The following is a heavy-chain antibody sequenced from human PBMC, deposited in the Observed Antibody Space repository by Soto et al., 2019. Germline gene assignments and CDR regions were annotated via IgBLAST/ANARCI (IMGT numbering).Heavy chain of an antibody. CDR1: GGSVSSGSYY. Sequence: SETLSLTCTVSGGSVSSGSYYWSWIRQPPGKGLEWIGYIYYSGSTNYNPSLKSRVTISVDTSKNQFSLKLSSVTAADTAVYYCARASSLELAFDYWGQGTLVTVSS. D-gene: IGHD1-7*01. CDR3: ARASSLELAFDY. V-gene: IGHV4-61*01. J-gene: IGHJ4*02. CDR2: IYYSGST.